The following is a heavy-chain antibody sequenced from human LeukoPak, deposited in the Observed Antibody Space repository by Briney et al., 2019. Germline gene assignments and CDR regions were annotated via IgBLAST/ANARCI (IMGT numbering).Heavy chain of an antibody. CDR3: ARFYLGGSYRFDY. V-gene: IGHV4-39*07. CDR2: IYHSGST. J-gene: IGHJ4*02. Sequence: PSETLSLTCTVSGGSISSSSYYWGWIRQPPGKGLEWIGSIYHSGSTYYNPSLKSRVTISVDTSKNQFSLKLSSVTAADTAVYYCARFYLGGSYRFDYWGQGTLVTVSS. CDR1: GGSISSSSYY. D-gene: IGHD1-26*01.